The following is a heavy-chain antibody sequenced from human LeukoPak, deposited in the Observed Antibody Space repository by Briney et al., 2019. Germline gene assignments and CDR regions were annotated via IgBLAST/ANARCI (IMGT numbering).Heavy chain of an antibody. CDR1: GYSISSGYY. CDR3: ARHPLNLYFDY. CDR2: IYHSGST. V-gene: IGHV4-38-2*01. J-gene: IGHJ4*02. Sequence: PSETQSLTCAVSGYSISSGYYWGWIRQPPGKGLEWIGSIYHSGSTYYNPSLKSRVTISVDTSKNQFSLKLSSVTAADTAVYYCARHPLNLYFDYWGQGTLVTVSS.